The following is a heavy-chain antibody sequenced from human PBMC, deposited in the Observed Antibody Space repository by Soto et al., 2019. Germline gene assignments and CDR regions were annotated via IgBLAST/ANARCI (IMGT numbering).Heavy chain of an antibody. V-gene: IGHV3-11*01. J-gene: IGHJ6*03. CDR3: ARRGYCSGGSCYIRMDV. Sequence: QVQLVESGGGLVKPGGSLRLSCAASGFTFSDYYMTWIRQAPGKGLEGVSYISSGGSAIYYADSVKGRFTISRDNAKNSLYLKMNSLRGEDTAVYYCARRGYCSGGSCYIRMDVWGKGTTVTVSS. D-gene: IGHD2-15*01. CDR2: ISSGGSAI. CDR1: GFTFSDYY.